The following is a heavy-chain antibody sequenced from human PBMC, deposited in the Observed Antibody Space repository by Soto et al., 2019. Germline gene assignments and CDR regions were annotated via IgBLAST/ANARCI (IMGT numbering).Heavy chain of an antibody. D-gene: IGHD6-13*01. CDR3: ARSGRSWNLREFDY. J-gene: IGHJ4*02. V-gene: IGHV1-18*01. CDR2: ISASNGNT. CDR1: GYSFTTYG. Sequence: GASVKVSCKTSGYSFTTYGLSWVRQAPGQGLEWMGWISASNGNTNYAQKLRGRVTMTTDTSTSTAYMELRSLRSDDTAVFYCARSGRSWNLREFDYWGQGTLVTAPQ.